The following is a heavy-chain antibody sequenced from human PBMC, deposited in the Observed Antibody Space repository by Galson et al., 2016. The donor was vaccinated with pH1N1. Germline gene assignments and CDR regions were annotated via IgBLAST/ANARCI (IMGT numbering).Heavy chain of an antibody. D-gene: IGHD3-10*01. CDR3: AREDYYKSDLGDWYFDL. V-gene: IGHV1-69*13. Sequence: SVKVSCKASGGTFSSSGINWVRQAPGQGLEWMGGIIPIFGTSKYAQKFQGRVTITADESTTTAYKELSRLIPEDTAVYYCAREDYYKSDLGDWYFDLWGRGTLVTVSS. CDR2: IIPIFGTS. CDR1: GGTFSSSG. J-gene: IGHJ2*01.